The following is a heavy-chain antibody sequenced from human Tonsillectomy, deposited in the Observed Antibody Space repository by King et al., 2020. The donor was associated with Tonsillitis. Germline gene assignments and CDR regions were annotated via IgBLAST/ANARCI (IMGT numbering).Heavy chain of an antibody. J-gene: IGHJ5*02. D-gene: IGHD4-23*01. CDR2: ISYDGSNK. CDR1: GFTFSSYG. V-gene: IGHV3-30*18. CDR3: AKEMTTVANWFDP. Sequence: VQLVESGGGVVQPGRSLRLSCAASGFTFSSYGMHWVRQAPGKGLEWVAVISYDGSNKYYADSVKGRFTISRDNSKNTLYLQMNSLRAEDTAVYYCAKEMTTVANWFDPWGQGTLVTVSS.